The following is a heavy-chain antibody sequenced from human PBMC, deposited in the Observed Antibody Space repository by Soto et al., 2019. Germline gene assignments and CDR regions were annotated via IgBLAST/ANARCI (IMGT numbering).Heavy chain of an antibody. J-gene: IGHJ4*02. D-gene: IGHD3-22*01. Sequence: QVQLQESGPGLVKPSQTLSLTCTVSADSFNSGGFFWSWIRQQSGKGLEWIGYISYSGITSYNPSLKSRRTMSVDTSKNQFSLKLTSVTAADTAVYYCASLVNYYDSRGYAEYHFDYWGQGTLVTVSS. CDR2: ISYSGIT. CDR3: ASLVNYYDSRGYAEYHFDY. CDR1: ADSFNSGGFF. V-gene: IGHV4-31*03.